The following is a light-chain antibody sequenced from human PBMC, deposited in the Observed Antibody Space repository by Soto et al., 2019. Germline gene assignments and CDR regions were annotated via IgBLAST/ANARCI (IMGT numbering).Light chain of an antibody. CDR2: DVS. V-gene: IGLV2-11*01. J-gene: IGLJ3*02. CDR3: CSDAGSFV. Sequence: QSALTQPRSVSGSPGQSVTISCTGTSSDVGGYNYVSWYQQHPGKAPKLMIYDVSKRPSGVPDRFSGSKSGNTASLTISGLQAEDEADYYCCSDAGSFVFGGGTKLTVL. CDR1: SSDVGGYNY.